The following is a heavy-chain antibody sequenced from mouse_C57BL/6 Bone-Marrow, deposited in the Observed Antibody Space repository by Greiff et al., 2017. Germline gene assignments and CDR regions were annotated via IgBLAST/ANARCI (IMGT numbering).Heavy chain of an antibody. CDR2: INPNNGGT. D-gene: IGHD2-4*01. CDR1: GYTFTDYN. V-gene: IGHV1-18*01. J-gene: IGHJ1*03. CDR3: ARVRIYYDFGDWYFDV. Sequence: VQLQQSGPELVKPGASVKIPCKASGYTFTDYNMDWVKQSHGKSLEWIGDINPNNGGTIYNQKFKGKATLTVDKSSSTAYLELRSLTSEDTAVYYCARVRIYYDFGDWYFDVGGTGTTVTVSS.